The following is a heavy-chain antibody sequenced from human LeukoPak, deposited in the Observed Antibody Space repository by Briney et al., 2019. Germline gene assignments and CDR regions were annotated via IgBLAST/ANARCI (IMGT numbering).Heavy chain of an antibody. CDR1: GGSVSSGSYY. J-gene: IGHJ6*02. V-gene: IGHV4-61*01. CDR2: IFYSGST. D-gene: IGHD6-13*01. CDR3: ARDHGIAAAGYYYYYGMGV. Sequence: PSETLSLTCTVSGGSVSSGSYYWSWIRQPPGKGLEWIGYIFYSGSTNYNPSLKSRVTISVDTSKNQFSLKLSSVTAADTAVYYCARDHGIAAAGYYYYYGMGVWGQGTTVTVSS.